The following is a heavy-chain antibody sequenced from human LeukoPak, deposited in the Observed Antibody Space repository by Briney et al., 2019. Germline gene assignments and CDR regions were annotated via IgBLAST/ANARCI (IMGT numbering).Heavy chain of an antibody. CDR3: ARDGGLQQLDRDY. J-gene: IGHJ4*02. CDR1: GGSISSYY. Sequence: SETLSLTCIVSGGSISSYYWSWIRQPPGKGLEWIGSIYYSGSTYYNPSLKSRVTISVDTSKNQFSLKLSSVTAADTAVYYCARDGGLQQLDRDYWGQGTLVTVSS. D-gene: IGHD6-13*01. CDR2: IYYSGST. V-gene: IGHV4-39*07.